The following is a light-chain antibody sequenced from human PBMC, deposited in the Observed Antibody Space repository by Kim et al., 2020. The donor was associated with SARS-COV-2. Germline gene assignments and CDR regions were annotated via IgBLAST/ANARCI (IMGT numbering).Light chain of an antibody. CDR3: QQDYNLLT. Sequence: PGERVTLSCRASQSVSSSYLTWYQQKPGQAPRLLIYGASSRATGIPARFSGSGSGTDFTLTISSLQPEDFAVYYCQQDYNLLTFGGGTKLEI. CDR1: QSVSSSY. V-gene: IGKV3D-7*01. J-gene: IGKJ4*01. CDR2: GAS.